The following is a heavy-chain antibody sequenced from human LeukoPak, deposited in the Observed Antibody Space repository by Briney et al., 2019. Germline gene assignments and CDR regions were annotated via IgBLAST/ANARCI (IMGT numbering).Heavy chain of an antibody. D-gene: IGHD3-3*01. V-gene: IGHV3-64*01. CDR1: GFTFSSYA. CDR2: ISYSGRGT. J-gene: IGHJ4*02. Sequence: GGSLRLSCAASGFTFSSYAMHWVRQAPGKGLEYVSAISYSGRGTHYAHSVKGRFTISRDNSKNTLYLQMGSLRPEDMGIYYCARGGSTIFGALFDYGGQGALVTVSA. CDR3: ARGGSTIFGALFDY.